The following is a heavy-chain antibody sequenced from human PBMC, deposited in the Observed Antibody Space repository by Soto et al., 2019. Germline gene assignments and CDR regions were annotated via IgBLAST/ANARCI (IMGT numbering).Heavy chain of an antibody. J-gene: IGHJ3*02. D-gene: IGHD2-21*01. CDR2: IYTSGST. CDR1: GGSISSYY. V-gene: IGHV4-4*07. CDR3: ARGRRLCFSWNDFDI. Sequence: SETLSLTCTVSGGSISSYYWSWIRQPAGKGLEWIGRIYTSGSTNYNPSLKSRVTMSVDTSKNQFSLKLSSVTAADTAGYYCARGRRLCFSWNDFDIWGQVTTATVSS.